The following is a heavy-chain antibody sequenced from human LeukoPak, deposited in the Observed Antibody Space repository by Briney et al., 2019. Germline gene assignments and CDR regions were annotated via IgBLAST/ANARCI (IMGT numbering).Heavy chain of an antibody. CDR2: VIPIFGTA. CDR1: GGTFSSYA. CDR3: AREHLLGYCSSTSCYGGADY. D-gene: IGHD2-2*01. V-gene: IGHV1-69*06. Sequence: SVKVSCKASGGTFSSYAISWVRQAPGQGLEWMGGVIPIFGTANYAQKFQGRVTITADKSTSTAYTELSSLRSDDTAVYYCAREHLLGYCSSTSCYGGADYWGQGTLVTVSS. J-gene: IGHJ4*02.